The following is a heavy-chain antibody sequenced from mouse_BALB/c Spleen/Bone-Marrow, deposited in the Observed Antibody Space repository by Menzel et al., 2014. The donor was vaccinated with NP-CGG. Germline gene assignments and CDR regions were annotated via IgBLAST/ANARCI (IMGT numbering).Heavy chain of an antibody. D-gene: IGHD3-1*01. Sequence: EVHLVESGPSLVKPSQTLSLTCSVTGDSITSGYWNWIRKFPGNKLEYMGYISYSGSTYYNPSLKSRISITRDTSKNLYYLQLNSVTTKDTATYYCARSGSSGYHYYAMDYWGRGTSVTVSS. CDR1: GDSITSGY. V-gene: IGHV3-8*02. CDR3: ARSGSSGYHYYAMDY. CDR2: ISYSGST. J-gene: IGHJ4*01.